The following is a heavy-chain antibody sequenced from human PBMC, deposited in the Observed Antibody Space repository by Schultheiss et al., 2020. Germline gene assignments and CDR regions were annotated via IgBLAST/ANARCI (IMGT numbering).Heavy chain of an antibody. J-gene: IGHJ4*02. V-gene: IGHV1-69*13. D-gene: IGHD3-22*01. CDR2: IIPIFGTA. Sequence: SVKVSCKASGYTFTSDYMHWVRQAPGQGLEWMGGIIPIFGTANYAQKFQGRVTITADESTSTAYMELRSLRSDDTAVYYCALIHYYDESSGFPRRWGQGTLVTVSS. CDR3: ALIHYYDESSGFPRR. CDR1: GYTFTSDY.